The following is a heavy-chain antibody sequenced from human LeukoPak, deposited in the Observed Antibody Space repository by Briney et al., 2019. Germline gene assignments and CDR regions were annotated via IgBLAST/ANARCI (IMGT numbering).Heavy chain of an antibody. CDR2: TYYRSKLYI. J-gene: IGHJ3*02. Sequence: SQTLSLTCAISGDIFSSNSAAWNWFRQSPSRGLEWLGKTYYRSKLYIDYAVSVKSRTTINPDTSKNQFSLQLNSVTPEDTAVYYCARGVETIRAFDIWGQGTMVTVSS. D-gene: IGHD4-23*01. V-gene: IGHV6-1*01. CDR1: GDIFSSNSAA. CDR3: ARGVETIRAFDI.